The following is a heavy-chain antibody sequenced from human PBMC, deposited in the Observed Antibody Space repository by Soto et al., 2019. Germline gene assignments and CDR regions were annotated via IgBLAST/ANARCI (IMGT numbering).Heavy chain of an antibody. Sequence: EVQLLESGGGLVQPGGSLRLSCAASGFTFSTYAMSWVRQAPGEGLEWVSGISVSGANTYYADSVKGRFTISRDNSKNTLYLNMNKLRAEDTAVYYCADGGEWAFNFVYWGQGTQVTVSS. CDR3: ADGGEWAFNFVY. CDR1: GFTFSTYA. J-gene: IGHJ4*02. V-gene: IGHV3-23*01. D-gene: IGHD3-10*01. CDR2: ISVSGANT.